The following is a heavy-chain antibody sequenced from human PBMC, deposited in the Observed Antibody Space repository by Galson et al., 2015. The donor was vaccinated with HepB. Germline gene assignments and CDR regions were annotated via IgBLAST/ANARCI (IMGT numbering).Heavy chain of an antibody. V-gene: IGHV3-23*01. CDR2: ISGSETST. CDR3: AKNRGDTYYNEAYFQN. D-gene: IGHD1-26*01. J-gene: IGHJ1*01. CDR1: GFTFEAYG. Sequence: SLRLSCAASGFTFEAYGMNWVRQAPGKGLEWVAGISGSETSTYYADSVRGRLTISRDNSKSTVYLQMNSLSAEDTAIYYCAKNRGDTYYNEAYFQNWGQGTQVTVSS.